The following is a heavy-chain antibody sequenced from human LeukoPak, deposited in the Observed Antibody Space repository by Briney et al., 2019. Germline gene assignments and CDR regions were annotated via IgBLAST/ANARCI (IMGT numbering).Heavy chain of an antibody. CDR1: GFTVSSNY. CDR2: IYHSGST. D-gene: IGHD6-13*01. J-gene: IGHJ6*02. V-gene: IGHV4-4*02. CDR3: ARGGTAAGIRRYYYYYGMDV. Sequence: PGGSLRLSCAASGFTVSSNYMSWVRQAPGKGLEWVGEIYHSGSTNYNPSLKSRVTISVDKSKNQFSLKLSSVTAADTAVYYCARGGTAAGIRRYYYYYGMDVWGQGTTVTVSS.